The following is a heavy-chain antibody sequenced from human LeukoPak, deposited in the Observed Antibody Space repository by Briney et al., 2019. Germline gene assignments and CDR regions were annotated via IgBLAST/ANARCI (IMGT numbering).Heavy chain of an antibody. J-gene: IGHJ4*02. CDR2: ISGSGGST. CDR3: AKDEGSYCGGDCYPAFDY. CDR1: GFTFSSYA. Sequence: GGSLRLSCAASGFTFSSYAMSWVRQAPGKGLEWVSAISGSGGSTYYADSVKGRFTISRDNSKNTLYLQMNSLGAEDTAVYYCAKDEGSYCGGDCYPAFDYWGQGTLVTVSS. D-gene: IGHD2-21*02. V-gene: IGHV3-23*01.